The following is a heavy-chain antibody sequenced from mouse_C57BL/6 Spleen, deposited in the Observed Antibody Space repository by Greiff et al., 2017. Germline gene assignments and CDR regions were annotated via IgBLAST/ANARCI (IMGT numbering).Heavy chain of an antibody. CDR2: INPYNGGT. J-gene: IGHJ1*03. CDR1: GYTFTDYY. CDR3: ARWGILRSTYWYFDV. D-gene: IGHD1-1*01. Sequence: VQLQQPGPVLVKPGASVKMSCKASGYTFTDYYMNWVKQSHGKSLEWIGVINPYNGGTSYNQKFKGKATLTVDKSSSTAYMGLNSLTSEDSAVYYCARWGILRSTYWYFDVWGTGTTVTVSS. V-gene: IGHV1-19*01.